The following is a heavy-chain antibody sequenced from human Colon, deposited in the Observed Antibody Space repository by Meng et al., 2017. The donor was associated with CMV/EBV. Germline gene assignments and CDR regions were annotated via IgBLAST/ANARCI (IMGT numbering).Heavy chain of an antibody. CDR1: TFSNYD. Sequence: TFSNYDINWVRQASGQGPEWMGWMNPDSGNTGYAQKFQGRVTMTGDTSISTAYMELSSLTSDDTAMYYCARTLRAHRYCSGGSCYVGYWGQGSLVTVSS. V-gene: IGHV1-8*02. CDR2: MNPDSGNT. D-gene: IGHD2-15*01. J-gene: IGHJ4*02. CDR3: ARTLRAHRYCSGGSCYVGY.